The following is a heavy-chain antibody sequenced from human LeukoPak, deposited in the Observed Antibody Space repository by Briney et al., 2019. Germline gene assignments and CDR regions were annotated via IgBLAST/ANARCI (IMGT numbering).Heavy chain of an antibody. CDR2: IGGSGGST. D-gene: IGHD3-22*01. Sequence: GGSLRLSCAASGFTFNNCDMSWVRQAPGKGLEWVSGIGGSGGSTYYADSVKGRFTISRDNSKNTLYLQMNSLRVEDTAIYYCAKRTDSSGNRGGAFDIWGQGTMVTVSS. CDR3: AKRTDSSGNRGGAFDI. J-gene: IGHJ3*02. CDR1: GFTFNNCD. V-gene: IGHV3-23*01.